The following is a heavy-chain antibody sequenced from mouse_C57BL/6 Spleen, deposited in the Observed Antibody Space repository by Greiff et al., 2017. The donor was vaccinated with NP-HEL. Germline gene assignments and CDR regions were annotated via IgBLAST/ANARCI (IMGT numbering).Heavy chain of an antibody. CDR2: IYPGDGDT. D-gene: IGHD4-1*01. Sequence: QVQLKESGPELVKPGASVKISCKASGYAFSSSWMNWVKQRPGKGLEWIGRIYPGDGDTNYNGKFKGKATLTADKSSSTAYMQLSSLTSEDSAVYFCARYRTGSYAMDYWGQGTSVTVSS. CDR1: GYAFSSSW. V-gene: IGHV1-82*01. J-gene: IGHJ4*01. CDR3: ARYRTGSYAMDY.